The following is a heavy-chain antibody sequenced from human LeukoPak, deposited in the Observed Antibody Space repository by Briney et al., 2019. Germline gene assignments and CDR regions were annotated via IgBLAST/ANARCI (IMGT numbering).Heavy chain of an antibody. V-gene: IGHV4-39*07. Sequence: SETLSLTCTVSGGSISSSSYYWGWIRQPPGKGLEWIGSIYYSGSTYYNPSLKSRVTISVDTSKNQFSLKLSSVTAADTAVYYCARDHTYYDILTGYSFGAFDIWGQGTMVTVSS. D-gene: IGHD3-9*01. CDR1: GGSISSSSYY. J-gene: IGHJ3*02. CDR2: IYYSGST. CDR3: ARDHTYYDILTGYSFGAFDI.